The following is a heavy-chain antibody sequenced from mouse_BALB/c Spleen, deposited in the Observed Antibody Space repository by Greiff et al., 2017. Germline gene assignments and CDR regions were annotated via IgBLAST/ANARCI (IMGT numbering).Heavy chain of an antibody. CDR2: ISSGGSYT. CDR3: ARRDSYDLRQDTAMDY. V-gene: IGHV5-6*02. Sequence: EVKLMESGGDLVKPGGSLKLSCAASGFTFSSYGMSWVRQTPDKRLEWVATISSGGSYTYYPDSVKGRFTISRDNAKNTLYLQMSSLKSEDTAMYYCARRDSYDLRQDTAMDYWGQGTSVTVSS. CDR1: GFTFSSYG. J-gene: IGHJ4*01. D-gene: IGHD3-3*01.